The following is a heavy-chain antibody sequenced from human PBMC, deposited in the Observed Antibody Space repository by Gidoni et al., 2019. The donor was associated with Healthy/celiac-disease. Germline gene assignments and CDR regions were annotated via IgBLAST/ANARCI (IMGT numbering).Heavy chain of an antibody. J-gene: IGHJ3*02. CDR1: GFPFTRYA. Sequence: VQLVQSGGGLVQPRGSLRLPCAASGFPFTRYAMSWVRQAPGKGLEWVAAISGSGGRTYYADPEKGLFTISGDNTKNTLYLQMNSLRAEDTAVYYCAKDEVGALKTDAFDIWGQGTMVTVSS. CDR2: ISGSGGRT. CDR3: AKDEVGALKTDAFDI. V-gene: IGHV3-23*04. D-gene: IGHD1-26*01.